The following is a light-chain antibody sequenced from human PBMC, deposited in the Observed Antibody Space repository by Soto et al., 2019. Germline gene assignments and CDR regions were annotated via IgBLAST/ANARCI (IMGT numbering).Light chain of an antibody. Sequence: DVVMTQSPLSLPVTLGQPASISCSCSQSLVHSDGNTYLSWFQQRPGQPPRRLIYQVSHRDSGVPDRFSGGGSGTDFTLKISRVEAEDVGAYYCMQGTHWPQTFGQGTKVDIK. V-gene: IGKV2-30*02. CDR1: QSLVHSDGNTY. J-gene: IGKJ1*01. CDR3: MQGTHWPQT. CDR2: QVS.